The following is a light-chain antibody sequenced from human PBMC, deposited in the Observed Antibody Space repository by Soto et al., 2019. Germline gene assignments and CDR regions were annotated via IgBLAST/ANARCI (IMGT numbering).Light chain of an antibody. J-gene: IGKJ1*01. CDR1: HSVNSN. V-gene: IGKV3D-15*01. CDR3: QQYNNWPPWT. CDR2: GAS. Sequence: EIVMTQSQTTRSVSPGQGATLACRASHSVNSNLAWYQQKPCQAPRLFXYGASNRATGIPDRFSGSGSATEFTPTISSLQSEAFAVYYCQQYNNWPPWTFGQGTKVDIK.